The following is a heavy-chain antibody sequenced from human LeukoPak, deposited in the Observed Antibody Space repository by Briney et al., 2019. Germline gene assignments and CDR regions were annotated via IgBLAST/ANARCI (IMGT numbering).Heavy chain of an antibody. D-gene: IGHD3-3*01. CDR2: IWYDGSNK. J-gene: IGHJ4*02. CDR3: AKDITIFGVAIGFDY. CDR1: GFTFSSYG. Sequence: GGSLRLSCAASGFTFSSYGMHWVRQAPGKGLGWVAVIWYDGSNKYYADSVKGRFTISRDNSKNTLYLQMNSLRAEDTAVYYCAKDITIFGVAIGFDYWGQGTLVTVSS. V-gene: IGHV3-33*06.